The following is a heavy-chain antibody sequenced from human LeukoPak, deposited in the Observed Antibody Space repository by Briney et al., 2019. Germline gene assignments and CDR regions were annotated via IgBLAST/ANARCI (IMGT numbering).Heavy chain of an antibody. CDR2: INHSGST. J-gene: IGHJ4*02. D-gene: IGHD3-22*01. Sequence: PSETLSLTCAVYGGSFSGYYWSWIRQPPGKGLEWIGEINHSGSTYYNPSLKSRVTISVDTSKNQFSLKLSSVTAADTAVYYCAREAQANYYDSSGYYYIRGPFDYWGQGTLVTVSS. CDR1: GGSFSGYY. V-gene: IGHV4-34*01. CDR3: AREAQANYYDSSGYYYIRGPFDY.